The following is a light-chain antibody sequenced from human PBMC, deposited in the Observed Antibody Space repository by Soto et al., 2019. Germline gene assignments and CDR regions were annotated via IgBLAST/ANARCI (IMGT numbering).Light chain of an antibody. CDR1: NIGRKS. CDR3: QVWDNDYDHYV. CDR2: DDA. V-gene: IGLV3-21*02. Sequence: SYELTQPPSVSVAPGQTARVTCGGSNIGRKSLHWYQQKPGQAPVLVVYDDADRPSGIPERFSGSNSGNTATLTISRVEAGDEADYYCQVWDNDYDHYVFGTGTKLTVL. J-gene: IGLJ1*01.